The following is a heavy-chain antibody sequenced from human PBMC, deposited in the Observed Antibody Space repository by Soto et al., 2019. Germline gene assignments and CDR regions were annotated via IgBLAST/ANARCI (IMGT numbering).Heavy chain of an antibody. CDR3: ARDPLFGEYDP. CDR1: GGSISSSSYY. V-gene: IGHV4-39*02. Sequence: SETLSLTCTVSGGSISSSSYYWGWIRQPPGKGLEWIGSIYYSGSTYYNPSLKSRVTISVDTSKNQFSLKLSSVTAADTAVYYCARDPLFGEYDPWGQGTLVTVSS. CDR2: IYYSGST. J-gene: IGHJ5*02. D-gene: IGHD3-10*01.